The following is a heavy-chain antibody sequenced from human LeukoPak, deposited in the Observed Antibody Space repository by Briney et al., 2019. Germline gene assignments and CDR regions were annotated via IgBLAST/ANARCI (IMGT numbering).Heavy chain of an antibody. J-gene: IGHJ4*02. V-gene: IGHV4-4*07. CDR2: IYTSGRT. CDR3: ARDPQLGPFDY. Sequence: SETLSLTCTVSGGSISSYYWSWIRQPAGKGLEWIGRIYTSGRTNYNPSLKSRVTMSVDTSKKQFSLKLSSVTAADTAVYYCARDPQLGPFDYWDQGTLVTVSS. D-gene: IGHD6-6*01. CDR1: GGSISSYY.